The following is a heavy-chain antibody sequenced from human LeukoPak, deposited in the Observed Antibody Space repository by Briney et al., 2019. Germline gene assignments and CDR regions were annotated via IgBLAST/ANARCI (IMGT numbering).Heavy chain of an antibody. CDR2: INPRGGST. V-gene: IGHV1-46*02. D-gene: IGHD3-22*01. CDR1: GYTFNTYY. CDR3: ARDGAGGYYYDSNDYYFDY. Sequence: ASVKVSCKASGYTFNTYYIHWVRQAPGQGLEWMGLINPRGGSTSFPQNFRGRVTLTRDMSTSTVYMELSSLRSEDTAVYYCARDGAGGYYYDSNDYYFDYWGQGTLVTVSS. J-gene: IGHJ4*02.